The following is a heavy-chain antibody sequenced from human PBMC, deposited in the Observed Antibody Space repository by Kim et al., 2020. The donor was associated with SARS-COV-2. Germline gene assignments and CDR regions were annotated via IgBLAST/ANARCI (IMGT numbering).Heavy chain of an antibody. J-gene: IGHJ2*01. V-gene: IGHV3-9*01. D-gene: IGHD6-13*01. Sequence: GGSLRLSCAASGFTFDDYAMHWVRQAPGKGLEWVSGISWNSGSIGYADSVKGRFTISRDNAKNSLYLQMNSLRAEDTALYYCAKAGAAGTGRIYWYFDL. CDR2: ISWNSGSI. CDR1: GFTFDDYA. CDR3: AKAGAAGTGRIYWYFDL.